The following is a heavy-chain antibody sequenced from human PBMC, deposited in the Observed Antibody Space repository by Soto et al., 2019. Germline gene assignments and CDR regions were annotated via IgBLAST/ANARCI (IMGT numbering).Heavy chain of an antibody. CDR3: AKGTGVTTSPYY. V-gene: IGHV3-23*01. Sequence: EVQLSESGGGLVQPGGSLRLSCAASGFTFSSFAMSWVRQAPGKGLEWVSAISGSGGSTYYADSVKGRFTISRDNSKNTLYLQMNSLRAEDTAVYYCAKGTGVTTSPYYWGQGTLVTVSS. J-gene: IGHJ4*02. CDR1: GFTFSSFA. CDR2: ISGSGGST. D-gene: IGHD4-17*01.